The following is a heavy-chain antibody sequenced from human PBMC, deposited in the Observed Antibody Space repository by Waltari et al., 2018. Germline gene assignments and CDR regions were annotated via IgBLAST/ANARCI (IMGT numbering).Heavy chain of an antibody. CDR1: GGSFSGYY. CDR3: AKDDGGIGGYSYNWRLLGLDY. J-gene: IGHJ4*02. CDR2: INHSGST. D-gene: IGHD2-15*01. Sequence: QVQLQQWGAGLLKPSATLSLTCAVYGGSFSGYYWSWIRQPPGKGLEWIGEINHSGSTNYNPSLKSRVTISVDTSKNQFSLKLSSVTAADTAVYYCAKDDGGIGGYSYNWRLLGLDYWGQGTLVTVSS. V-gene: IGHV4-34*01.